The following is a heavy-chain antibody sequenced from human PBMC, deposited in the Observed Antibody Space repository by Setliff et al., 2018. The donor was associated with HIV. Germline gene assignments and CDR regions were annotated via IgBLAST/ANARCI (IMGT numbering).Heavy chain of an antibody. D-gene: IGHD2-2*01. J-gene: IGHJ6*03. Sequence: ASVKVSCKASGYTLTSYAMHWVRQAPGQRLEWMGWINAGDGNTKYSQKFQGRVTITRDTSASTAYMELSSLRSEDTAVYYCARAAGVPAVHTPFRYYYYMDVWGKGTTVTSP. CDR1: GYTLTSYA. V-gene: IGHV1-3*01. CDR2: INAGDGNT. CDR3: ARAAGVPAVHTPFRYYYYMDV.